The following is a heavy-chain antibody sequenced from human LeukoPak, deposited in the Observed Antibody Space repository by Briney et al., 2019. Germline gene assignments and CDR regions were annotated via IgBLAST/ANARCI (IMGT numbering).Heavy chain of an antibody. D-gene: IGHD1-26*01. J-gene: IGHJ5*02. CDR3: TRLIHVAGAAQVSWFDP. Sequence: SETLSLTCTVSAYSISNGFLWGWIRQPPGKGLECVGSVYHSGTTYYNSSFRSRVTMSVDTSKNQFSLMLRSVTAEDTAAYYCTRLIHVAGAAQVSWFDPWGQGTLVTVSS. CDR2: VYHSGTT. CDR1: AYSISNGFL. V-gene: IGHV4-38-2*02.